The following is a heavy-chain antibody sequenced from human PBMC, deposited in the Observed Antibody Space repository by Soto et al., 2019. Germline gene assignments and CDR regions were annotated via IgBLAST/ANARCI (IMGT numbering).Heavy chain of an antibody. CDR3: AREAPPERRWIYYFDD. D-gene: IGHD1-1*01. V-gene: IGHV1-3*01. J-gene: IGHJ4*02. CDR1: GYTFTSYA. Sequence: QVQLVQSGAEVKKPGASVKVSCKASGYTFTSYAMHWVRQAPGQRLEWMGWINAGNGNTKYSQKFQGRVTITRDTSASTAYMELSSLRSEDKAVYYCAREAPPERRWIYYFDDWGQGTLVTVSS. CDR2: INAGNGNT.